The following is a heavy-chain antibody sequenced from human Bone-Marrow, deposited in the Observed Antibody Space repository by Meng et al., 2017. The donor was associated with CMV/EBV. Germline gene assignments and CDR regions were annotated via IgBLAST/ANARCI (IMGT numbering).Heavy chain of an antibody. CDR3: AKDLLAAPPDIDY. CDR2: ISGRSDAE. CDR1: GFSFSAHD. J-gene: IGHJ4*02. Sequence: GESLKISCAGSGFSFSAHDMTWVRQAPGRGLEWVSSISGRSDAEYYADSVKGRFTISRDNSKNTLYLQMNSLRAEDTAVYYCAKDLLAAPPDIDYWGQGTLVTVSS. V-gene: IGHV3-23*01. D-gene: IGHD6-6*01.